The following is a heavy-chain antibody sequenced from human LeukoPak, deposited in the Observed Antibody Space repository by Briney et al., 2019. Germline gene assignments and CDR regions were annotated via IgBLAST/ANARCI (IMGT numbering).Heavy chain of an antibody. CDR2: IDGTNAYI. D-gene: IGHD4-17*01. CDR1: GFSFTTYR. CDR3: VKGFDYGDHRSIWFDP. V-gene: IGHV3-21*01. Sequence: GGSLRLSCAASGFSFTTYRMIWVRQAPGKGMEWVSAIDGTNAYINYADSVQGRFTISRDNTKNSLYLQMSSLRAEDTALYYCVKGFDYGDHRSIWFDPWGQGTLVTVSS. J-gene: IGHJ5*02.